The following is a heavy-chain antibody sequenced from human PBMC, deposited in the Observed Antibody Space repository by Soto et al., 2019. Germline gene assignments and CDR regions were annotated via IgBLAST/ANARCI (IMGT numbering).Heavy chain of an antibody. V-gene: IGHV4-31*03. CDR2: IYYSGST. Sequence: SETLSLTCTVSGGSVSSGGYYWSWIRQHPGKGLEWIGYIYYSGSTYYNPSLKSRVTISVDTSKNQFSLKLSSVTAADTAVYYCASHVLRYFDWFPGFDYWGQGTLVTVSS. D-gene: IGHD3-9*01. CDR3: ASHVLRYFDWFPGFDY. J-gene: IGHJ4*02. CDR1: GGSVSSGGYY.